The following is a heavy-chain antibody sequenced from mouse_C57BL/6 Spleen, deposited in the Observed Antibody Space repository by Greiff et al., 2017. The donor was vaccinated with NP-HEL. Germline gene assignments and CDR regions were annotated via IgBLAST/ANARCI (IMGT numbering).Heavy chain of an antibody. CDR1: GFTFTDYY. V-gene: IGHV7-3*01. J-gene: IGHJ3*01. Sequence: EVMLVESGGGLVQPGGSLSLSCAASGFTFTDYYMSWVRQPPGKALEWLGFIRNKANGYTTDYNASVKGRFTISRDNSQSILYLQMNALRAEDSATDYCARYDYERFAYWGQGTLVTVSA. D-gene: IGHD2-4*01. CDR3: ARYDYERFAY. CDR2: IRNKANGYTT.